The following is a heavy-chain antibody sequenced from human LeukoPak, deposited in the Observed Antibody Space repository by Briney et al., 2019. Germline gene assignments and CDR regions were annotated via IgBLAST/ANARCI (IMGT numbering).Heavy chain of an antibody. CDR1: GFTFSSYS. Sequence: PGGPLRLSCAASGFTFSSYSMNWVRQAPGKGLEWVSSISSSSSYIYYADSVKGRFTISRDNAKNSLYLQMNSLRAEDTAVYYCARDLGGSGYYSFDYWGQGTLVTVSS. D-gene: IGHD3-22*01. CDR3: ARDLGGSGYYSFDY. V-gene: IGHV3-21*01. J-gene: IGHJ4*02. CDR2: ISSSSSYI.